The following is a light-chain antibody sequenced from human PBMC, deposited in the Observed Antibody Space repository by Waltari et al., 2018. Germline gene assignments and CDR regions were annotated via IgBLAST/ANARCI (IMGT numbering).Light chain of an antibody. J-gene: IGLJ3*02. CDR3: SSYGGNRNEV. Sequence: QSALPQPPSASGSPGQSVIIPCTATSSDIGGYNSASWYQQHPGKPPQVLIYEVNKRPSGVPDRFSGSKSGNTASLTVSGLQADDEADYYCSSYGGNRNEVFGGGTKLTVL. V-gene: IGLV2-8*01. CDR1: SSDIGGYNS. CDR2: EVN.